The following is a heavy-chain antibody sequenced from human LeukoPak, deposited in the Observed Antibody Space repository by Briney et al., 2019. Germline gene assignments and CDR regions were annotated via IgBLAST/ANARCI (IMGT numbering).Heavy chain of an antibody. D-gene: IGHD3-22*01. CDR3: AKDLVGYYYDSSGLGY. CDR2: IRYDGSNK. Sequence: GGSLRLSCAASGFTSSSYGMHWVRQAPGKGLEWVAFIRYDGSNKYYADSVKGRFTISRDNSKNTLYLQMNSLRAEDTAVYYCAKDLVGYYYDSSGLGYWGQGTLVTVSS. J-gene: IGHJ4*02. V-gene: IGHV3-30*02. CDR1: GFTSSSYG.